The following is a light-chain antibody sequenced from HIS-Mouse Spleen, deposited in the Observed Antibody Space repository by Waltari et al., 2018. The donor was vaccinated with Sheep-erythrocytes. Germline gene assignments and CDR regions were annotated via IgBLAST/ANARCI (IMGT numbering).Light chain of an antibody. Sequence: QSALTQPASVSGSPGQSITISCTGTSCDVGSYNLVPWYQQHPGKAPKLMIYEGSKRPSGVSNRFSGSKSGNTASLTISGLQAEDEADYYCCSYAGSSTPWVFGGGTKLTVL. CDR3: CSYAGSSTPWV. CDR1: SCDVGSYNL. V-gene: IGLV2-23*01. CDR2: EGS. J-gene: IGLJ3*02.